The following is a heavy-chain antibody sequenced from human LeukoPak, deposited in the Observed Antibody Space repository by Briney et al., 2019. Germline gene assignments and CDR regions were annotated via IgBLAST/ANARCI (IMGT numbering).Heavy chain of an antibody. CDR2: INHSGST. Sequence: SETLSLTCAVYGGSFSGYYWSWIRQPPGKGLEWIGEINHSGSTNYNPSLKGRVTISVDTSKNQFSLKLSSVTAADTAVYYCARARYYYDSSGYLPTGLWGQGTLVTVSS. D-gene: IGHD3-22*01. J-gene: IGHJ4*02. CDR1: GGSFSGYY. CDR3: ARARYYYDSSGYLPTGL. V-gene: IGHV4-34*01.